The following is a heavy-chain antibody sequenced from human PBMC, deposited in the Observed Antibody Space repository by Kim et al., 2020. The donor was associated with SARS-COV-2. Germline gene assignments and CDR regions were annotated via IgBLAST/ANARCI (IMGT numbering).Heavy chain of an antibody. J-gene: IGHJ5*02. Sequence: SETLSLTCAVYGGSFSGYYWSWIRQPPGKGLEWIGEINHSGSTNYNPSLKSRVTISVDTSKNQFSLKLSSVTAADTAVYYCARKFDPWGQGTLVTVSS. CDR1: GGSFSGYY. V-gene: IGHV4-34*01. CDR3: ARKFDP. CDR2: INHSGST.